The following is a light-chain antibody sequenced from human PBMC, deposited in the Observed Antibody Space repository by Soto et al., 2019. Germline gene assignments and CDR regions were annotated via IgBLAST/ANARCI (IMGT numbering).Light chain of an antibody. CDR1: SSNIGAGYD. CDR3: QSYVSSLSGVV. V-gene: IGLV1-40*01. Sequence: QSVLTQPPSVSGAPGQRVTISCTGGSSNIGAGYDVHWYQPLPGTAPKLLIYGNTNRPSGVPDRFSGSNSGTSPSLAITGLQAEDEADYTCQSYVSSLSGVVFGGGTKLTVL. CDR2: GNT. J-gene: IGLJ2*01.